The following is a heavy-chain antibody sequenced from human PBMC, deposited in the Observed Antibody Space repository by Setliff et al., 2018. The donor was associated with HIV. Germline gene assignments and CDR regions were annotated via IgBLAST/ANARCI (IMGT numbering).Heavy chain of an antibody. Sequence: LRLSCAASGFNFSSHTMNWIRQAPGKGLEWVSSISSTGTYIYYADSMKGRFTISRDNAKNTLYLQLNSLRAEDTAVYYCAKDRFSDSSAPGDAFDVWGVGTLVTVSS. V-gene: IGHV3-21*04. J-gene: IGHJ3*01. CDR1: GFNFSSHT. CDR2: ISSTGTYI. D-gene: IGHD3-22*01. CDR3: AKDRFSDSSAPGDAFDV.